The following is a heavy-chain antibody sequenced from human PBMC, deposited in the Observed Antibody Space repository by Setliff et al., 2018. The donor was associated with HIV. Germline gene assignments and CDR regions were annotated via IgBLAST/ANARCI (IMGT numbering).Heavy chain of an antibody. CDR1: GDSMSRHY. J-gene: IGHJ4*02. CDR3: ARRFYGSIAAASDFDC. V-gene: IGHV4-34*01. Sequence: SETLSLTCTVSGDSMSRHYWTWIRQPPGKGLEWIGEINQSGISNFNPSLKSRVTMPIDTPKNQFSLKLSSVTAADTAVYYCARRFYGSIAAASDFDCWGQGTLVTVSS. CDR2: INQSGIS. D-gene: IGHD6-13*01.